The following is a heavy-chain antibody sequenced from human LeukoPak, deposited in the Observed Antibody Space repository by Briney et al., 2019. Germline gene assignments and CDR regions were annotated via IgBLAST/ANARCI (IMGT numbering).Heavy chain of an antibody. CDR3: ARGLLWFGELFDGRSFEL. D-gene: IGHD3-10*01. CDR1: GFTFNNYA. V-gene: IGHV3-30-3*01. Sequence: GGSLRLSCVASGFTFNNYAMSWVRQAPGKGLEWVAVISYDGSNKYYADSVKGRFTISRDNSKNTLYLQMNSLRAEDTAVYYCARGLLWFGELFDGRSFELWGQGTLVTVSS. J-gene: IGHJ4*02. CDR2: ISYDGSNK.